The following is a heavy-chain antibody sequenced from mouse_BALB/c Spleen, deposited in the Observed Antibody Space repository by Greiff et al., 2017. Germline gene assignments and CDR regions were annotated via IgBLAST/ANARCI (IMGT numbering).Heavy chain of an antibody. CDR2: INSNGGST. D-gene: IGHD2-2*01. Sequence: EVMLVESGGGLVQPGGSLKLSCAASGFTFSSYGMSWVRQTPDKRLELVATINSNGGSTYYPDSVKGRFTISRDNAKNTLYLQMSSLKSEDTAMYYCARYYGYHWYFDVWGAGTTVTVSS. CDR3: ARYYGYHWYFDV. V-gene: IGHV5-6-3*01. J-gene: IGHJ1*01. CDR1: GFTFSSYG.